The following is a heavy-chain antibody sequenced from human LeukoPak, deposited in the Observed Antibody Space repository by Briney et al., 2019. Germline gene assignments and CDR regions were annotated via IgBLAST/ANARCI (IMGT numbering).Heavy chain of an antibody. J-gene: IGHJ6*02. Sequence: ASVKVSCKASGYTFTSYYMHWVRQAPGQGLEWMGRINPSGGSTTYAQKFQGRVTMTRNTSISTAYMELSSLRSEDTAVYYCAREGYCSSTSCYLLGYYYYGMDVWGQGTTVTVSS. D-gene: IGHD2-2*01. CDR1: GYTFTSYY. CDR2: INPSGGST. V-gene: IGHV1-46*01. CDR3: AREGYCSSTSCYLLGYYYYGMDV.